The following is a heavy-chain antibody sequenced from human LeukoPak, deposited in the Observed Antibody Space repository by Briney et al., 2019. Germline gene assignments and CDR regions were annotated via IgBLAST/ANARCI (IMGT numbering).Heavy chain of an antibody. V-gene: IGHV3-30*04. D-gene: IGHD3-10*01. J-gene: IGHJ4*02. CDR3: ARPDDSESFYRANHY. CDR1: GFSFNTYP. Sequence: GGSLRLSCAASGFSFNTYPMHWVRQAPGKGLEWVAVISNDGNNKYYADSVKGLFTISRDNSNNTLSLQMNGLRVEDTAVYYCARPDDSESFYRANHYWGRGTLVTVS. CDR2: ISNDGNNK.